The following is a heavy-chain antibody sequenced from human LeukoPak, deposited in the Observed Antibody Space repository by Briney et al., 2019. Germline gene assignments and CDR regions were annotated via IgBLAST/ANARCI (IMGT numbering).Heavy chain of an antibody. V-gene: IGHV3-7*01. CDR3: ARDLPISMVRGVIIGWFDP. CDR2: IKQDGSEK. J-gene: IGHJ5*02. D-gene: IGHD3-10*01. Sequence: GGSLRLSCAASGFTFSSYWMSWVRQAPGKGLEWVANIKQDGSEKNYVDSVKGRFTISRDNAKNSLYLQMNSLRAEDTAAYYCARDLPISMVRGVIIGWFDPWGQGTLVTVSS. CDR1: GFTFSSYW.